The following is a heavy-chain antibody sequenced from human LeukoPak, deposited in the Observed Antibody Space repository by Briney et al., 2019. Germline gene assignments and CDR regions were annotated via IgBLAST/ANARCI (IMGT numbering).Heavy chain of an antibody. CDR1: GGSFSGYY. CDR3: ARVALGYCSSTSCYGVYYYYYYGVDV. D-gene: IGHD2-2*01. V-gene: IGHV4-34*01. Sequence: SETLSLTCAVYGGSFSGYYWSWIRQPPGKGLEWIGEINHSGSTNYNPSLKSRVTISVDTSKNQFSLKLSSVTAADTAVYYCARVALGYCSSTSCYGVYYYYYYGVDVWGQGTTVTVSS. J-gene: IGHJ6*02. CDR2: INHSGST.